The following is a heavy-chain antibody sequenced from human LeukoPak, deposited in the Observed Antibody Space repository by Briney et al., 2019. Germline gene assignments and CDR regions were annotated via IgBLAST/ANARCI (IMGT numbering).Heavy chain of an antibody. J-gene: IGHJ5*02. Sequence: GGSLRLSCAASGFTFSTYAISWVRQAPGKGLEWVSAISGSGGITYYADSVKGRFTISRGNSKNTLYLQMNSLRAEDTAVYYCAKHDPRRVVITNWFDPWGQGTLVTVSS. CDR1: GFTFSTYA. CDR3: AKHDPRRVVITNWFDP. CDR2: ISGSGGIT. V-gene: IGHV3-23*01. D-gene: IGHD3-22*01.